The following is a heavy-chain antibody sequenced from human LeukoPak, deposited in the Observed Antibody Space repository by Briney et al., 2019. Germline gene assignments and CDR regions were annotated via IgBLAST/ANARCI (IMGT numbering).Heavy chain of an antibody. CDR1: GYTFTSYG. J-gene: IGHJ5*02. Sequence: ASVKVSCKASGYTFTSYGISWVRQAPGQGLEWMGWISAYNGNTNYAQKLQGRVTMTTDTSTSTAYMELRSLRSDDTAVYYCARDRHSDYYYGSGSYSNWFDPWGQGTLVTVSS. CDR2: ISAYNGNT. V-gene: IGHV1-18*01. CDR3: ARDRHSDYYYGSGSYSNWFDP. D-gene: IGHD3-10*01.